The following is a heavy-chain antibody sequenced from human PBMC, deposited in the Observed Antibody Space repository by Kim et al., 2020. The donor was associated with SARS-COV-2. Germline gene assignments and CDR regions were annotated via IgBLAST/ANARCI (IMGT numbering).Heavy chain of an antibody. CDR3: ASPGYSSSWTPYYYYGMDV. Sequence: SRVTISVDTSKNQFSLKLSSVTAADTAVYYCASPGYSSSWTPYYYYGMDVWGQGTTVTVSS. V-gene: IGHV4-39*01. J-gene: IGHJ6*02. D-gene: IGHD6-13*01.